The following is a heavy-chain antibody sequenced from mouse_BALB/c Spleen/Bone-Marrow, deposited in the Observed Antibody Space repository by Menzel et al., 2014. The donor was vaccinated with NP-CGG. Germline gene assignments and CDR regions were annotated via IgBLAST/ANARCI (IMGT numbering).Heavy chain of an antibody. CDR3: TRNEPDSSGYHARFAD. CDR1: GYTFTIYY. V-gene: IGHV1S81*02. J-gene: IGHJ3*01. CDR2: INPSNGGT. Sequence: QVQLQQSGAELSKPGASAKLFCKASGYTFTIYYMFWVKQRPGQGLEWIGEINPSNGGTNFNEKFKSKATLTVDKSSSTVLMQLSSLTSEDTALYNCTRNEPDSSGYHARFADRGQATLVCVSA. D-gene: IGHD3-2*01.